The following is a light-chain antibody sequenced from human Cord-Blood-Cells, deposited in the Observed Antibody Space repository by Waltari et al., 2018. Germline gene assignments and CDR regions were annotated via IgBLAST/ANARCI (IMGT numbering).Light chain of an antibody. CDR3: QQYYSYPRT. J-gene: IGKJ1*01. V-gene: IGKV1-8*01. Sequence: AIRMTQSPSSLSPSTGDRVTITCRASQRISSYLAWYQQKPGKAPTLLIYAASTLQSGVPSRFSGSGSGTDFTLTISCLQSEDFATYYCQQYYSYPRTFGQGTKVEIK. CDR1: QRISSY. CDR2: AAS.